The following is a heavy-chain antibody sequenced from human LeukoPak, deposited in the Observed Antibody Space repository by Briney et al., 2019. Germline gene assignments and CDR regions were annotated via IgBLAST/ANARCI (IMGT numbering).Heavy chain of an antibody. CDR2: ISAYNGNT. Sequence: ASVKVSCKASGYTFTSYGISWVRQAPGQGLEWMGWISAYNGNTNYAQKLQGRVTMTTDTSTSTAYMELRSLRSDDTAVYYCARFLDYDFWSGYFLSGVYYMDVWGKGTTVTVSS. CDR3: ARFLDYDFWSGYFLSGVYYMDV. CDR1: GYTFTSYG. D-gene: IGHD3-3*01. J-gene: IGHJ6*03. V-gene: IGHV1-18*01.